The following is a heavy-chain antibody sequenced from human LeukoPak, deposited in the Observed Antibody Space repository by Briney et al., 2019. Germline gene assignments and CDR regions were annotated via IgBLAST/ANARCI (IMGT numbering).Heavy chain of an antibody. CDR2: INSDGSST. V-gene: IGHV3-74*01. D-gene: IGHD4-23*01. CDR3: ARHLTYGGWNS. Sequence: GGSLRLPCAAPGFTFSSYWMQWVRQTPGMGLVWVSRINSDGSSTSYADSVKGRFTISRDNAKNTLYLQMNSLRAEDTAVYYCARHLTYGGWNSWGQGTLVTVSS. J-gene: IGHJ4*02. CDR1: GFTFSSYW.